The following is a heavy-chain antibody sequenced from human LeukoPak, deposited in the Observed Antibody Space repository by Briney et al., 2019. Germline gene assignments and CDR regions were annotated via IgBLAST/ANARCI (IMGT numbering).Heavy chain of an antibody. V-gene: IGHV1-2*02. J-gene: IGHJ4*02. D-gene: IGHD3-22*01. Sequence: GASVKVSCKASGYTFTGYYMHWVRQAPGQGLEWMGWINPNSGGTNYAQKFQGRVTMTRDTSISTAYMELSRLRSDDTAVYYCARLRTMIGYYFDYWAREPWSPSPQ. CDR3: ARLRTMIGYYFDY. CDR2: INPNSGGT. CDR1: GYTFTGYY.